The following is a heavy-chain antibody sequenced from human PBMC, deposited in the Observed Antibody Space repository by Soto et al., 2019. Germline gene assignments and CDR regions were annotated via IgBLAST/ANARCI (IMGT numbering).Heavy chain of an antibody. J-gene: IGHJ4*02. CDR2: ISYDGSNK. D-gene: IGHD2-15*01. Sequence: QVQLVESGGGVVQPGRSLRLSCAASGFTFSSYGMHWVRQAPGKGLEWVAVISYDGSNKYYADSVKGRFTISRDNSKNTLYQQMNSLRAEDTAVYCCASDRHVVVVVVAATSFDYWGQGTLVTVSS. V-gene: IGHV3-30*03. CDR3: ASDRHVVVVVVAATSFDY. CDR1: GFTFSSYG.